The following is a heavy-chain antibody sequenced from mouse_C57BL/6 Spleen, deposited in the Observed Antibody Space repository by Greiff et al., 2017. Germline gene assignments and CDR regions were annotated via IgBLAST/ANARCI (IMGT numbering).Heavy chain of an antibody. V-gene: IGHV1-15*01. J-gene: IGHJ4*01. CDR1: GYTFTDYE. D-gene: IGHD4-1*01. CDR3: TKANWDVYARDY. Sequence: VQLQQSGAELVRPGASVTLSCKASGYTFTDYEMHWVKQTPVHGLAWIGAIDPETGGTAYNQKFKGKAILTADKSSSTAYMELRSLTSEDSAVYYCTKANWDVYARDYWGQGTSVTVSS. CDR2: IDPETGGT.